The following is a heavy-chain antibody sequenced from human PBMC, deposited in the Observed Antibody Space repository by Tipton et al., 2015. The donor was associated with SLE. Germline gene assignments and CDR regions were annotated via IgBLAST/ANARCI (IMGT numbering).Heavy chain of an antibody. CDR3: RLITITSLSDY. D-gene: IGHD3-16*01. Sequence: TLSLTCTVSGGSISSSSYYWGWIRQPPGKGLEWIGSIYYSGSTYYNPSLKSRVTISVDTSKNQFSLKLSSVTAADTAVYYCRLITITSLSDYWGQGTLVTVSS. CDR2: IYYSGST. V-gene: IGHV4-39*07. CDR1: GGSISSSSYY. J-gene: IGHJ4*02.